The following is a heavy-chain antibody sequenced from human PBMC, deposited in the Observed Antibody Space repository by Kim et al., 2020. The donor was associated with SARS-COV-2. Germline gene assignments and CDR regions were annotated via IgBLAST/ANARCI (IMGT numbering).Heavy chain of an antibody. J-gene: IGHJ4*02. CDR3: TRGGDTAMANYFDY. D-gene: IGHD5-18*01. V-gene: IGHV3-49*02. Sequence: AASVKGRFTISRDDSKSIAYLQMNSLNTEDTAVYYCTRGGDTAMANYFDYWGQGTLVTVSS.